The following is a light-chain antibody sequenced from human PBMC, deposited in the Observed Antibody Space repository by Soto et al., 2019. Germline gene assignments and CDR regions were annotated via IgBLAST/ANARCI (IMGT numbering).Light chain of an antibody. CDR1: QTISSW. J-gene: IGKJ1*01. Sequence: DIQMTQSPSTLSASVGDRVTITCRASQTISSWLAWYQQKPGKAPRLLIYKASNLENGVPSRFSGSGSGTEFSLTIISLQADDFATYYCLQYNTYSTWTFGQGTKVDIK. CDR2: KAS. CDR3: LQYNTYSTWT. V-gene: IGKV1-5*03.